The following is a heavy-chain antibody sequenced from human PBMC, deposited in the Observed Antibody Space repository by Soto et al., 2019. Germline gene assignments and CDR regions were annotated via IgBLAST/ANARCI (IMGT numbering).Heavy chain of an antibody. J-gene: IGHJ4*02. V-gene: IGHV3-23*01. D-gene: IGHD6-19*01. CDR1: GFTFRSYV. Sequence: SGGSLRLSCTVSGFTFRSYVMNGVRQAPGGGLEWVSNIIGSGDSTYYADSVRGRFTISRDNSQNTLFLQMDSLRVEDTATYYCVKDRAFRTVAGTDHWGQGTLVTVSS. CDR3: VKDRAFRTVAGTDH. CDR2: IIGSGDST.